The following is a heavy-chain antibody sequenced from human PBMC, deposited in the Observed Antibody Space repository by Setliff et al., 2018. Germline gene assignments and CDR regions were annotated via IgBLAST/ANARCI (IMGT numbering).Heavy chain of an antibody. J-gene: IGHJ4*02. V-gene: IGHV7-4-1*02. CDR2: INTNTGNP. CDR1: GYTFTSYG. CDR3: ARDKGSIGLTGPRCDY. D-gene: IGHD3-9*01. Sequence: ASVKVSCKASGYTFTSYGISWVRQAPGQGLEWMGWINTNTGNPTYAQGFIGRFVFSLDTSVSTAYLQISSLKAEDTAVYYCARDKGSIGLTGPRCDYWGQGTLVTVSS.